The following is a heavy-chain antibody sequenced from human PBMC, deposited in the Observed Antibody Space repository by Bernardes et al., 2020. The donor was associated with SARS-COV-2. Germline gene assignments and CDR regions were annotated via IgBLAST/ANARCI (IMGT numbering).Heavy chain of an antibody. CDR2: ISWNSGSI. CDR1: GFTFGDYA. CDR3: AKNVVYYDSSGYYSEFDAFDI. J-gene: IGHJ3*02. D-gene: IGHD3-22*01. V-gene: IGHV3-9*01. Sequence: SLRLSCAASGFTFGDYAMHWVRQAPGKGLEWVSGISWNSGSIGYADSVKGRFTISRDNAKNSLYLQMNSLRAEDTALYYCAKNVVYYDSSGYYSEFDAFDIWGQGTMVTVSS.